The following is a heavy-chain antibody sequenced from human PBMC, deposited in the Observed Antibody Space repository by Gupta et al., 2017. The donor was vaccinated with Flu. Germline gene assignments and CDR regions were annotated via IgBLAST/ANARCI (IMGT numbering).Heavy chain of an antibody. V-gene: IGHV3-23*01. J-gene: IGHJ3*01. CDR1: GFTFSHSG. Sequence: EVQVLEYGGGLVQPGGSLKISCAASGFTFSHSGMMMVSQAPGKGLEWVSAITGSGKTYYADSLRSRFTITRDNSRNTLYLHMNSLRVEDTAIYYCARDPNGDYIGAFDFRGHGTMVTVSS. D-gene: IGHD4-17*01. CDR2: ITGSGKT. CDR3: ARDPNGDYIGAFDF.